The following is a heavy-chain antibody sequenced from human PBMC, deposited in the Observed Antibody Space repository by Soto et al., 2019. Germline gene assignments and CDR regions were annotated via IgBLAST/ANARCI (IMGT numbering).Heavy chain of an antibody. CDR1: GFTFSSYA. J-gene: IGHJ3*02. CDR3: AKYLWLLNDAFDI. V-gene: IGHV3-23*01. Sequence: HPGGSLRLSCAASGFTFSSYAMSWVRQAPGKGLEWVSAISGSGGSTYYADSVKGRFTISRDNSKNTLYLQMNSLRAEDTAVYYCAKYLWLLNDAFDIWGQGTMVTVSS. CDR2: ISGSGGST. D-gene: IGHD3-22*01.